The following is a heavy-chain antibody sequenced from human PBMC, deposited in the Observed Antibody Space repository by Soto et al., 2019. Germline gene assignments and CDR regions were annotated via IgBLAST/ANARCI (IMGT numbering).Heavy chain of an antibody. CDR2: IDPSDSNT. CDR3: ARRSEGLLYGMDV. D-gene: IGHD3-3*01. J-gene: IGHJ6*02. V-gene: IGHV5-10-1*01. Sequence: VVSLEFSCTGSGFSVTSDWKSWVRQMPGKGLEGMGSIDPSDSNTNYSRYFQGHVTISADKSISTAYLQWSSLKASGTAMYYCARRSEGLLYGMDVWGQGTPVTVYS. CDR1: GFSVTSDW.